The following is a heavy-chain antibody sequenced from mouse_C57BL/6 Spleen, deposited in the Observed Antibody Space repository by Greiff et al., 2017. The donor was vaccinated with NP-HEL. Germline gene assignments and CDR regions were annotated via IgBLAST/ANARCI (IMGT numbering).Heavy chain of an antibody. CDR3: ARVYWDVNY. J-gene: IGHJ2*01. Sequence: QVQLQQSGAELVKPGASVKLSCKASGYTFTSYWMHWVKQRPGQGLEWIGMIHPNSGSSNYNEKFKSKATLTVDKSSSTAYMQLSSLTSEDSAVYNWARVYWDVNYWGQGTTLTVSA. D-gene: IGHD4-1*01. V-gene: IGHV1-64*01. CDR2: IHPNSGSS. CDR1: GYTFTSYW.